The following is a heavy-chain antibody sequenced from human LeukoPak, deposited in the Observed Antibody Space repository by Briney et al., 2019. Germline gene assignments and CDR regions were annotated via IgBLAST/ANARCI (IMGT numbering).Heavy chain of an antibody. V-gene: IGHV4-34*01. CDR3: ARGGGYCSSTSCPNTNWFDP. J-gene: IGHJ5*02. D-gene: IGHD2-2*01. Sequence: SETLSLICAVYGGSFSGYYWSWIRQPPGKGLEWIGEINHSGSTNYNPSLTSRVTISVDTSKNQFSLKLSSVTAADTAVYYCARGGGYCSSTSCPNTNWFDPWGQGTLVTVSS. CDR1: GGSFSGYY. CDR2: INHSGST.